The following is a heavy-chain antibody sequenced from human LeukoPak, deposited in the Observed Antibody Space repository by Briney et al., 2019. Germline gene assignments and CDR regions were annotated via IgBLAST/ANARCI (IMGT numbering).Heavy chain of an antibody. V-gene: IGHV3-15*01. Sequence: GGSLRLSCAASGFTFSNAWMSWVRQAPGKGLEWVGRTKSKTDGGTTDYAAPVKGRFTISRDDSKNTLYLQTNSLKTEDTAVYYCTTDRYGSGSYGDYYYYYGMDVWGQGTTVTVSS. CDR1: GFTFSNAW. J-gene: IGHJ6*02. D-gene: IGHD3-10*01. CDR3: TTDRYGSGSYGDYYYYYGMDV. CDR2: TKSKTDGGTT.